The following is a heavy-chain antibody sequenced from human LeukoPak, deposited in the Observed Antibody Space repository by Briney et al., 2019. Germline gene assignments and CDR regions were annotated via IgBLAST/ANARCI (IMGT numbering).Heavy chain of an antibody. J-gene: IGHJ6*03. D-gene: IGHD2-2*01. CDR1: GFTFDDYA. Sequence: GGSLRLPCAASGFTFDDYAMHWVRQAPGKGLEWVSLISWDGGSTYYADSVKGRFTISRDNSKNSLYLQMNSLRAEDTALYYCAKSACSSTSCYDIYYYYYYYMDVWGKGTTVTVSS. CDR2: ISWDGGST. CDR3: AKSACSSTSCYDIYYYYYYYMDV. V-gene: IGHV3-43D*03.